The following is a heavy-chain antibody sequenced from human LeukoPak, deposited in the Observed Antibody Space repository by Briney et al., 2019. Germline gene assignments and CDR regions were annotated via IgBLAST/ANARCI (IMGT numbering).Heavy chain of an antibody. V-gene: IGHV4-39*01. J-gene: IGHJ4*02. CDR1: GASASGSNYY. CDR3: AKSGGYGLIDY. Sequence: SETLSLTCAVSGASASGSNYYWGWIRQPPGKGLEWIGNIYSSGSTYYNAPLQSRVTISIDTSKNQFSLRLNSATAADTAMYYCAKSGGYGLIDYWGQGTRVTVSS. CDR2: IYSSGST. D-gene: IGHD1-26*01.